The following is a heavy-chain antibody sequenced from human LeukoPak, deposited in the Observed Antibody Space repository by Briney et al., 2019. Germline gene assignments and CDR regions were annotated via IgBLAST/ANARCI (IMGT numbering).Heavy chain of an antibody. CDR2: ISSSSSYI. V-gene: IGHV3-21*01. J-gene: IGHJ3*02. CDR1: GFTFSSFA. CDR3: ARGSGWPYDAFDI. D-gene: IGHD6-19*01. Sequence: GRSLRLSCEVSGFTFSSFAMHWVRQAPGKGLEWVSSISSSSSYIYYADSVKGRFTISRDNAKNSLYLQMNSLRAEDTAVYYCARGSGWPYDAFDIWGQGTMVTVSS.